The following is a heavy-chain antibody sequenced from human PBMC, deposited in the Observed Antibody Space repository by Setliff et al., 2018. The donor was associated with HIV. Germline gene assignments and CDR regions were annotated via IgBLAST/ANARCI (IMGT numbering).Heavy chain of an antibody. CDR1: GYSISSGYY. CDR3: VFGLRFSPFDN. V-gene: IGHV4-38-2*01. CDR2: INHSGST. Sequence: KTSETLSLTCAVSGYSISSGYYWGWIRQPPGKGLEWIGEINHSGSTNYNASFKSRVTISVDTSKNQFSLKLSSVTAADTGLYYCVFGLRFSPFDNWGQGTLVTVSS. J-gene: IGHJ4*02. D-gene: IGHD5-12*01.